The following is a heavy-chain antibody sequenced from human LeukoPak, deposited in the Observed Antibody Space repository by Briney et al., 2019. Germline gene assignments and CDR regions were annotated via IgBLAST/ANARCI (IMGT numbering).Heavy chain of an antibody. CDR3: AKATPVVVAAPGAFDI. CDR2: ISWNSGSI. V-gene: IGHV3-9*01. Sequence: GGSLRLSCAASGFTFDDYAMHWVRQAPGKGLEWVSGISWNSGSIGYADSVKGRFTISRDNAKNSLYLQMNSLRAEDTALYYCAKATPVVVAAPGAFDIWGQGTMVTVSS. CDR1: GFTFDDYA. J-gene: IGHJ3*02. D-gene: IGHD2-15*01.